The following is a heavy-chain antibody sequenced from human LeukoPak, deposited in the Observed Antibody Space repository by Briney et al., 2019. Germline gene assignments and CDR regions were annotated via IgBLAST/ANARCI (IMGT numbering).Heavy chain of an antibody. CDR2: ISPGGPAT. D-gene: IGHD5-18*01. CDR1: GYSFTNNW. V-gene: IGHV5-51*01. Sequence: GESLKISCKGSGYSFTNNWIAWVRQMPGKGLEWMGIISPGGPATTYSPSFQGHVTVSVDNSISTAYLQWSSLKASDTAIYYCAKYLRWLNSPDPPEDYWGQGTLVTVSS. CDR3: AKYLRWLNSPDPPEDY. J-gene: IGHJ4*02.